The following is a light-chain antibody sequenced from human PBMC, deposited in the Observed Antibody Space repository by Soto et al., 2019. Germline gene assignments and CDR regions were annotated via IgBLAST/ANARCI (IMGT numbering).Light chain of an antibody. CDR1: SSNIGKNY. CDR3: GTWDSSLNAGV. CDR2: EDH. Sequence: QSVLTQSPSVSAAPGQKFTISFSGGSSNIGKNYVSWYQHLPGTAPKLLIYEDHKRPSGIPDRFSGSKSATSATLGITGLQTGDEADYYCGTWDSSLNAGVFGGGTKLTVL. J-gene: IGLJ2*01. V-gene: IGLV1-51*02.